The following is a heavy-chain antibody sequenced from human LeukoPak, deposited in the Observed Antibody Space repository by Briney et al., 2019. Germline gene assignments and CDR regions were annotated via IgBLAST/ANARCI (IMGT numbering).Heavy chain of an antibody. J-gene: IGHJ4*02. V-gene: IGHV1-2*02. CDR3: ARDMTDLFVGARGAFKY. CDR2: INPNSVGT. CDR1: GYTFTDYY. D-gene: IGHD3-10*01. Sequence: AASVKVSCKASGYTFTDYYMHWVRQAPGQGLEWMGWINPNSVGTNCAQKFQGRVTMTRDTSIRTAYMELSRLRSDDTALYYCARDMTDLFVGARGAFKYWGQGTLVTVSS.